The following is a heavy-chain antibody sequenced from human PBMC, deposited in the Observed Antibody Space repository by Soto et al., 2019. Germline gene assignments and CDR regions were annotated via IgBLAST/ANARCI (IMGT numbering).Heavy chain of an antibody. CDR1: GYTFTSYG. J-gene: IGHJ5*02. D-gene: IGHD6-6*01. V-gene: IGHV1-18*01. CDR3: ARIRNAYSSSSKTHWFDP. CDR2: ISAYNGNT. Sequence: ASVKVSCKASGYTFTSYGISWVRQAPGRGLEWMGWISAYNGNTNYAQKLQGRVTMTTDTSTSTAYMELRSLRSDDTAVYYCARIRNAYSSSSKTHWFDPWGQGTLVTVSS.